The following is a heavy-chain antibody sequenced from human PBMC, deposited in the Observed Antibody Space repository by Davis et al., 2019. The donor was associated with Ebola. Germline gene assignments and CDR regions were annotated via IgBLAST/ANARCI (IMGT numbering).Heavy chain of an antibody. D-gene: IGHD2-15*01. CDR2: IWYDGSNK. Sequence: GGSLRLSRAASGFTFSSYGMHWVRQAPGKGLEWVAVIWYDGSNKYYADSVKGRFTISRDNSKNTLYLQMNSLRAEDTAVYYCARVDSGGSPDYWGQGTLVTVSS. V-gene: IGHV3-33*01. CDR3: ARVDSGGSPDY. CDR1: GFTFSSYG. J-gene: IGHJ4*02.